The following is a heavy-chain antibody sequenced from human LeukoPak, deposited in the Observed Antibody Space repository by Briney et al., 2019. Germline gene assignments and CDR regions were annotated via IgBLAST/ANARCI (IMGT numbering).Heavy chain of an antibody. J-gene: IGHJ4*02. Sequence: GGSLRLSCAASGFTSTKYVLNWVRQAPGQGLEGVSVLIGSSGSTDYADSVKGRFTMSRDISKNTLFLQMNSLRAEDTAIYYCAKGAYDYIEIAYFDSWGQGTLVTVSS. D-gene: IGHD5-12*01. CDR3: AKGAYDYIEIAYFDS. CDR1: GFTSTKYV. CDR2: LIGSSGST. V-gene: IGHV3-23*01.